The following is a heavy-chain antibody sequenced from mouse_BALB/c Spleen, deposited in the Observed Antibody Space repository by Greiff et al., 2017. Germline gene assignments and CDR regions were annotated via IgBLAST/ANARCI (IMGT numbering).Heavy chain of an antibody. CDR1: GYTFTSYY. Sequence: QVQLQQSGPELVKPGASVRISCKASGYTFTSYYIHWVKQRPGQGLEWIGWIYPGNVNTKYNEKFKGKATLTADKSSSTAYMQLSSLTSEDSAVYFCARNDGPTGYAMDYWGQGTSVTVSS. CDR3: ARNDGPTGYAMDY. D-gene: IGHD2-3*01. J-gene: IGHJ4*01. V-gene: IGHV1S56*01. CDR2: IYPGNVNT.